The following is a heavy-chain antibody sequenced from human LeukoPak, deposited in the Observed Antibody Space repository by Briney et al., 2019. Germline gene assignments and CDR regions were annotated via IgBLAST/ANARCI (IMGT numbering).Heavy chain of an antibody. D-gene: IGHD2-2*03. V-gene: IGHV3-30*02. CDR2: IRYDGRNK. CDR1: GITFSSYG. Sequence: QTGGSLRLSCGASGITFSSYGMHWVRQAPGKGLEWVAFIRYDGRNKYYADSVKGRFTISRDNSKNTLYLQMNSLRDEDTAVYYCAKDSHWILFDDWGQGTLVTVSS. CDR3: AKDSHWILFDD. J-gene: IGHJ4*02.